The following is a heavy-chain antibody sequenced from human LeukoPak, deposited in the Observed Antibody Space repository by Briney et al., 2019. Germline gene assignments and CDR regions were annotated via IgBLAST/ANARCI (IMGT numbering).Heavy chain of an antibody. J-gene: IGHJ4*02. CDR3: ATPREWDRGYFDY. Sequence: GGSLRLSCAASGFTFSSYAMHWVRQAPGKGLEWVAVISYDGSNKYYADSVKGRFTISRDNSENTLYLQMNSLRAEDTAVYYCATPREWDRGYFDYWGQGTLVTVSS. CDR1: GFTFSSYA. V-gene: IGHV3-30*04. D-gene: IGHD1-26*01. CDR2: ISYDGSNK.